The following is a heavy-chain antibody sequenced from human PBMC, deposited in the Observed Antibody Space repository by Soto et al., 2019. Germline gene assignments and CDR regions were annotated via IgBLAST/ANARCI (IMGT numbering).Heavy chain of an antibody. J-gene: IGHJ4*02. Sequence: GGSLRLSCADSGFTFSSYWMNWVRQAPGKGLEWVANIKQDGSEKYYVDSVKGRFTISRDNAKNSLYLQMNSLRAEDTAVYYCARGQVLRGVILDYWGQGTLVTVSS. CDR1: GFTFSSYW. CDR2: IKQDGSEK. V-gene: IGHV3-7*01. CDR3: ARGQVLRGVILDY. D-gene: IGHD3-10*01.